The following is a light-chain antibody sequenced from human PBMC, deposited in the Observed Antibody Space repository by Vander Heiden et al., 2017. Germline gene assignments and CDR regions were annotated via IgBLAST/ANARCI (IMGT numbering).Light chain of an antibody. J-gene: IGLJ3*02. CDR2: RND. CDR3: TAWDRSLSAWV. Sequence: QAGLTQPPSVPKGLRQTATPTCAGNSNNLGNEVASWLQQNQGHPPNLSSDRNDGRPAGISERISASRSGTTASLTITGLQPEDEADYYCTAWDRSLSAWVFGGGTKLTVL. V-gene: IGLV10-54*01. CDR1: SNNLGNEV.